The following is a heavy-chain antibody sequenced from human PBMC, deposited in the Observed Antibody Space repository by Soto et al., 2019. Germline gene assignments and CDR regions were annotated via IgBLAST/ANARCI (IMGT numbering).Heavy chain of an antibody. V-gene: IGHV3-30-3*01. CDR1: GFTFSSYA. D-gene: IGHD5-18*01. CDR3: AKSGIQLWLSDY. J-gene: IGHJ4*02. CDR2: ISYDGSNK. Sequence: GGSLRLSCAASGFTFSSYAMHWVRQAPGKGLEWVAVISYDGSNKYYADSVKGRFTISRDNSKNTLYLQMNSLRAEDTAVYYCAKSGIQLWLSDYWGQGTLVTVS.